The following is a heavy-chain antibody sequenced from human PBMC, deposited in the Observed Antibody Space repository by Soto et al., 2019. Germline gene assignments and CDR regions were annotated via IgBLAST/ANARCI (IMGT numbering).Heavy chain of an antibody. Sequence: PGGSLRLSCAASGFTFTNYGMHWVRQAPGKGLEWVAVIWYDGNNKYYADSVKGRFAISKDNSQNTLYLQMNNLRPEDTAVYYCTRDPYGGSRYYLDSWGQGTLVTVSS. J-gene: IGHJ4*02. CDR1: GFTFTNYG. CDR3: TRDPYGGSRYYLDS. V-gene: IGHV3-33*01. D-gene: IGHD1-26*01. CDR2: IWYDGNNK.